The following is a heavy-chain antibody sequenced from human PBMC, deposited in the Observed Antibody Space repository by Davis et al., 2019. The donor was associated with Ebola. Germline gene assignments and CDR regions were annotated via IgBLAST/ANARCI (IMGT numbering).Heavy chain of an antibody. J-gene: IGHJ6*02. V-gene: IGHV5-10-1*01. CDR1: GFTFSSYW. Sequence: GGSLRLSCAASGFTFSSYWISWVRQLPGKGLEWMGRIDPSDSYTNYSPSFQGHVTISADKSISTAYLQWSSLKASDTAMYYCASQKYYYYGMDVWGQGTTVTVSS. CDR2: IDPSDSYT. CDR3: ASQKYYYYGMDV.